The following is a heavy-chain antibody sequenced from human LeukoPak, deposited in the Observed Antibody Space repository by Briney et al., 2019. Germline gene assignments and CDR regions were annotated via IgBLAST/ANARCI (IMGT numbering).Heavy chain of an antibody. J-gene: IGHJ3*02. V-gene: IGHV3-33*08. CDR2: IWYDGSNK. CDR3: ARDTDGLDAFDI. CDR1: GLTFSTYA. Sequence: GGSLRLSCAASGLTFSTYAMSWVRQAPGKGLEWVAVIWYDGSNKYYADSVKGRFTISRDNSKNTPYLQMNSLRAEDTAVYYCARDTDGLDAFDIWGQGTMVTVSS. D-gene: IGHD2-8*02.